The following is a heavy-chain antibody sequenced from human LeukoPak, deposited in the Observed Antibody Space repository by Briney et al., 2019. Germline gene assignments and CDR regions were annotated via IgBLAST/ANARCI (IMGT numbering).Heavy chain of an antibody. V-gene: IGHV3-30*02. CDR1: GFTFSSYG. J-gene: IGHJ4*02. D-gene: IGHD4-11*01. Sequence: GGSLRLSCAASGFTFSSYGMHWVRQAPGKGLEWVAFIRYDGSNKYYADSVKGRFTISRDNSKNTLYLQMNSPRAEDTAVYYCAKDKGQTPTLDYWGQGTLVTVSS. CDR3: AKDKGQTPTLDY. CDR2: IRYDGSNK.